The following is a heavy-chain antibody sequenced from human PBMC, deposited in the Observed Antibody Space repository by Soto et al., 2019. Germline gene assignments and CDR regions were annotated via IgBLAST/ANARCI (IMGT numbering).Heavy chain of an antibody. J-gene: IGHJ4*02. CDR1: GGTFSNYP. CDR3: ARPRTVATTKGYDY. CDR2: IIPIFGTT. V-gene: IGHV1-69*01. Sequence: QVQLVQSGAEAKKPGSSVKVSCKASGGTFSNYPISWVRQAPGQGLEWMGAIIPIFGTTNYAQKFQGRVTSTADESASTAYMELSSLTSADTALYYCARPRTVATTKGYDYWGQGTLVTVSS. D-gene: IGHD1-1*01.